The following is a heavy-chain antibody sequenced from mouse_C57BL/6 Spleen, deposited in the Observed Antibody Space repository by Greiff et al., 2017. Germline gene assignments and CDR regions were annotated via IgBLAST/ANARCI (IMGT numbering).Heavy chain of an antibody. CDR3: ARCNYYGSSYDFDY. D-gene: IGHD1-1*01. Sequence: QVQLQQPGAELVKPGASVKLSCKASGYTFTSYWMHWVKQRPGQGLEWIGMIHPNSGSTNYNEKFKGKATLTADKSSSTAYMQLSSLTSEDSAVYFCARCNYYGSSYDFDYWGQGTTLTVSS. CDR1: GYTFTSYW. V-gene: IGHV1-64*01. CDR2: IHPNSGST. J-gene: IGHJ2*01.